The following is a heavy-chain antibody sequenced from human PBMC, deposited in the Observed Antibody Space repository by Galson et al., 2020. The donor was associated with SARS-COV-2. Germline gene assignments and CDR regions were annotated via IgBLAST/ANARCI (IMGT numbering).Heavy chain of an antibody. CDR3: ARDAMVRGFDY. Sequence: GESLKISCAASGFTFSSYGMHWVRQAPGKGLEWVAVIWYDGSNKYYADSVKGRFTISRDNSKNTLYLQMNSLRAEDTAVYYCARDAMVRGFDYWGQGTLVTVSS. V-gene: IGHV3-33*01. CDR1: GFTFSSYG. J-gene: IGHJ4*02. D-gene: IGHD3-10*01. CDR2: IWYDGSNK.